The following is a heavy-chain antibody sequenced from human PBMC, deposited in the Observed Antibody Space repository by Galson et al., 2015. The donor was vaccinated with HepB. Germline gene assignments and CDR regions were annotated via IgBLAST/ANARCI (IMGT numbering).Heavy chain of an antibody. V-gene: IGHV3-11*03. CDR1: GFTFSDYY. D-gene: IGHD6-13*01. Sequence: SLRLSCAASGFTFSDYYMSWIRQAPGKGLGWISYISTSTIYANDADSVKGRFTISRDNAENSLYLQMNSLRAEDTAVYYCARIKLSWGFSSSWPENGYGMDVWGQGTTVTVSS. J-gene: IGHJ6*02. CDR3: ARIKLSWGFSSSWPENGYGMDV. CDR2: ISTSTIYA.